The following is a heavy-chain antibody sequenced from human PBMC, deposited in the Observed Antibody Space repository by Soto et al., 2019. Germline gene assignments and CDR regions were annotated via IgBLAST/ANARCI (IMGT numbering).Heavy chain of an antibody. CDR1: GGSLTDHY. Sequence: QVQLQESGPGLVKPSETLSLTCTVAGGSLTDHYWNWFRQSPGRGLQWIGYVYYRGATLYNPSLTSRVTMSVDTTKKQFSLTLRSVTAADTAVYFCARGNDWKSSTFDIWGQGTMVSVSS. CDR3: ARGNDWKSSTFDI. D-gene: IGHD2-21*01. CDR2: VYYRGAT. J-gene: IGHJ3*02. V-gene: IGHV4-59*11.